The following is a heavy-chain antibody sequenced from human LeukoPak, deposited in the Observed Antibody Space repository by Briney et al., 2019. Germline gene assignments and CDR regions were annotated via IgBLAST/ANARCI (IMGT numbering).Heavy chain of an antibody. J-gene: IGHJ4*02. V-gene: IGHV3-23*01. Sequence: GGSLTLSCAPSGFTFSSYAMSWVRQAPGEGREWVAATSARGGNTYYRDSVKGRPTLPRDNPKHTLYLQMNSLIADHTAVYDCAKESRSDSSGWSEFDYWGQGTLVTVSS. CDR2: TSARGGNT. CDR1: GFTFSSYA. CDR3: AKESRSDSSGWSEFDY. D-gene: IGHD6-19*01.